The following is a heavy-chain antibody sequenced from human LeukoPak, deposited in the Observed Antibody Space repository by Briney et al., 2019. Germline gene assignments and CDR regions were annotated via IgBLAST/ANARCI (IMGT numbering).Heavy chain of an antibody. D-gene: IGHD6-19*01. CDR1: GFTFSTYG. J-gene: IGHJ3*02. Sequence: GGSLRLSCAASGFTFSTYGMNWVRQAPGKGLEWVAVIAYDGSNRYYADSVKGRFTISRDNSKNTLYLQMNSLRTEDTAVYYCASPYSSGWSDAFDIWGQGTMVTVSS. CDR3: ASPYSSGWSDAFDI. CDR2: IAYDGSNR. V-gene: IGHV3-30*03.